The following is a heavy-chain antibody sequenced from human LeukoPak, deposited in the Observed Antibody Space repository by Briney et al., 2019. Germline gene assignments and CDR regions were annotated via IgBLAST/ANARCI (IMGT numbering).Heavy chain of an antibody. D-gene: IGHD1-26*01. CDR3: ASCVGATTVYFDY. V-gene: IGHV3-21*01. CDR1: GFTFSSYS. CDR2: ISSSSSYI. J-gene: IGHJ4*02. Sequence: SGGSLRLSCAASGFTFSSYSMNWVRQAPGKGLEWVSSISSSSSYIYYADSVKGRFTISRDNAKNSLYLQMNSLRAEDTAVYYCASCVGATTVYFDYWGQGTLVTVSS.